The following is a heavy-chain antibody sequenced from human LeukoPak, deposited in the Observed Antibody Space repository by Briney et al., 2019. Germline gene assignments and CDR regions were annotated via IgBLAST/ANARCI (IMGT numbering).Heavy chain of an antibody. J-gene: IGHJ5*02. V-gene: IGHV1-69*05. D-gene: IGHD6-6*01. CDR2: IIPIFGTA. Sequence: SVTVSCKASGGTFSSYAISWVRQAPGQGLEWMGGIIPIFGTANYAQKFQGRVTITTDESTSTAYMELSSLRSEDTAVYYCARDIGGGRGSIAARHSYNWFDPWGQGTLVTVSS. CDR1: GGTFSSYA. CDR3: ARDIGGGRGSIAARHSYNWFDP.